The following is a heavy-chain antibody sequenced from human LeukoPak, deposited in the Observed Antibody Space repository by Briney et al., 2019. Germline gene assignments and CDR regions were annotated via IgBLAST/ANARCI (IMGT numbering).Heavy chain of an antibody. CDR2: INPNSGGT. J-gene: IGHJ4*02. CDR3: ARYFDWLSYYFDY. V-gene: IGHV1-2*04. Sequence: ASVKVSCKASGYTFTGYYMHWVRQAPGQGLEWMGWINPNSGGTNYAQKFQGWVTMTRDTSISTAYMELSRLRSDDTAVYYCARYFDWLSYYFDYWGQGTLVTVSS. D-gene: IGHD3-9*01. CDR1: GYTFTGYY.